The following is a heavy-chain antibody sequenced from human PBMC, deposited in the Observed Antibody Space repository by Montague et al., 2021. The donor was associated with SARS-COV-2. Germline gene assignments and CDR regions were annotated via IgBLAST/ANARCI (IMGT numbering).Heavy chain of an antibody. V-gene: IGHV4-59*08. CDR1: GVSITDYY. Sequence: SETLSLTCTVSGVSITDYYWSWIRQPPGKGLEWVGRVFSNKGTNFNPSLKSRVAISVDTSKNQFSLRLTSVTAADTALYYCVRHPHYDGLNVPPDFWDQGTLATVSS. J-gene: IGHJ4*02. D-gene: IGHD3-16*01. CDR3: VRHPHYDGLNVPPDF. CDR2: VFSNKGT.